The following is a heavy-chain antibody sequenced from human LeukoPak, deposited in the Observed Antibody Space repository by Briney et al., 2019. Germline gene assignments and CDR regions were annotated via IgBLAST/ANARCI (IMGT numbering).Heavy chain of an antibody. V-gene: IGHV3-48*03. D-gene: IGHD3-3*01. CDR1: GFTFSSYE. Sequence: PGGSLRLSCAASGFTFSSYEMNWVRQAPGKGLEWVSYFSSSGSTIYYADSVKGRFTISRDNAKNSLYLQMNSLRAEDTAVYYCARDYDFWSGFDYWGQGTLVTVSS. J-gene: IGHJ4*02. CDR2: FSSSGSTI. CDR3: ARDYDFWSGFDY.